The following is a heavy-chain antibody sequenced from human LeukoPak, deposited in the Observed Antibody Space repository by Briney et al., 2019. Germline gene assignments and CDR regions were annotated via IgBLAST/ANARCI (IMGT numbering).Heavy chain of an antibody. V-gene: IGHV3-23*01. CDR3: AKDRSTYSSGSGCLHY. CDR1: GFTFSSYA. D-gene: IGHD6-19*01. Sequence: GGSLRLSCAASGFTFSSYAMSWVRQAPGKGLEWVSAITGRGDNTHYADSVKGRFTISRDNSKNTLYLQMNSLRAEDTAVYYCAKDRSTYSSGSGCLHYWGQGTLATVSS. J-gene: IGHJ4*02. CDR2: ITGRGDNT.